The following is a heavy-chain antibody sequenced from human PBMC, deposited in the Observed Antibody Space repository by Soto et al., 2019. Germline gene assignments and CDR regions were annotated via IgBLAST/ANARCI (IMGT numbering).Heavy chain of an antibody. CDR1: GFTFSSYA. V-gene: IGHV3-30-3*01. J-gene: IGHJ6*02. Sequence: QVQLVESGGGVVQPGRSLRLSCAASGFTFSSYAMHWVRQAPGKGLEWVAVISYDGSNKYYADSVKGRFTISRDNSKNRLKLQMNSLRAEDTAVYYCARTPRGQWELPYYFYGMDVWGQGTTVTVSS. CDR3: ARTPRGQWELPYYFYGMDV. D-gene: IGHD1-26*01. CDR2: ISYDGSNK.